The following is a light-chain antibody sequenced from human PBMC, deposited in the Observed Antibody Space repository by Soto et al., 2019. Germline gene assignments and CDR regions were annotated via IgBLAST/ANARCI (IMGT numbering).Light chain of an antibody. V-gene: IGKV4-1*01. CDR2: WAS. J-gene: IGKJ2*01. Sequence: DIVMTQSPDSLAVSLGERATINWKSSQSVLYSSNNKNYLAWYQQRPGQPPKLLMYWASTRESGVPDRFSGSGSGTDFTLTITSLQAEDVSVYYCQQYESTPPTFGQWTKLEIK. CDR1: QSVLYSSNNKNY. CDR3: QQYESTPPT.